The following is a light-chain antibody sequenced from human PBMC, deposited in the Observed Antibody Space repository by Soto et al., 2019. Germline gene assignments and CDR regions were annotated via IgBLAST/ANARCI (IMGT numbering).Light chain of an antibody. Sequence: DIQLTQSPSFLSASVGDRVSITCRASQGITSFLAWYQQIPGKAPKLLIYTASTLQSGVPPRFSGSGSGTEFTLTISSLQPDDFGNYYCQQLNSYPLTFGGGTRVAIK. CDR2: TAS. V-gene: IGKV1-9*01. J-gene: IGKJ4*01. CDR1: QGITSF. CDR3: QQLNSYPLT.